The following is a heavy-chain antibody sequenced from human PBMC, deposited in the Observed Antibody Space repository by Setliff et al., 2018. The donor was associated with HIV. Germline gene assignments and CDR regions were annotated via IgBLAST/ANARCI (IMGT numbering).Heavy chain of an antibody. CDR2: IYYSGST. CDR1: GGSISSGDYY. V-gene: IGHV4-31*03. D-gene: IGHD6-19*01. J-gene: IGHJ4*02. CDR3: ARGATYRSGWHFDY. Sequence: SETLSLTCTVSGGSISSGDYYWSWIRQHPGKGLEWIGYIYYSGSTFYNPSLKSRVTISVDTSKNQFSLKLTSVTAADTAVYYCARGATYRSGWHFDYWGQGTLVTSPQ.